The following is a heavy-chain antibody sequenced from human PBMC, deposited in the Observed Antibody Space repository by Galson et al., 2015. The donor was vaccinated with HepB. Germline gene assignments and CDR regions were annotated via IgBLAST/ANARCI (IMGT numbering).Heavy chain of an antibody. Sequence: SLRLSCAASGFTFSSYGMHWVRQAPGKGLEWVAVISYDGSNKYYADSVKGRFTISRDNSKNTLYLQMNSLRAEDTAVYYCAKGGLYCSGGSCYWDGMDVWGQGTTVTVSS. D-gene: IGHD2-15*01. V-gene: IGHV3-30*18. CDR3: AKGGLYCSGGSCYWDGMDV. CDR2: ISYDGSNK. J-gene: IGHJ6*02. CDR1: GFTFSSYG.